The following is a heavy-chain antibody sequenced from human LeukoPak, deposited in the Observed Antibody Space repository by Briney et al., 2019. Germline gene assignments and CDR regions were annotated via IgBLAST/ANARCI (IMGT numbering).Heavy chain of an antibody. J-gene: IGHJ3*02. Sequence: PGGSLRLSCAASGFTFTTYAITWVRQAPGKGLAWVSTISGSGGSTYYADSVKGRFTISRDSSKNTLYLQMNSLRAEDTAIYYCAKLLVPTRLFDAFDIWGQGTMVTVSS. CDR2: ISGSGGST. D-gene: IGHD2-8*02. CDR1: GFTFTTYA. V-gene: IGHV3-23*01. CDR3: AKLLVPTRLFDAFDI.